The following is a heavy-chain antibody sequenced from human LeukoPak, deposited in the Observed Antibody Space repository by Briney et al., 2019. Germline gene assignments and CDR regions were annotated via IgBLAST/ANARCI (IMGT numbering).Heavy chain of an antibody. CDR3: ARAMYYYGSGSSNWFDP. Sequence: SETLSLTCTVSGGSLSSYYWSWIRQPPGKGLEGIGYIYYSGITNYNPSLKSRVTIPVDTSQNQFSLKLSSVTAADTAVYYCARAMYYYGSGSSNWFDPWGQGTLVTVSS. D-gene: IGHD3-10*01. V-gene: IGHV4-59*01. CDR1: GGSLSSYY. J-gene: IGHJ5*02. CDR2: IYYSGIT.